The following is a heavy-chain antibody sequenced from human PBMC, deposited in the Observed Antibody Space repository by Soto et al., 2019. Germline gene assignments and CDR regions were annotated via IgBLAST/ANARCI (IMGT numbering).Heavy chain of an antibody. J-gene: IGHJ4*02. V-gene: IGHV3-9*01. Sequence: EVQLVESGGGLIQPGRSLRLSCAASGFAFHDYAMHWVRQAPGKGLEWVSGIGWNSGSIAYADSVKGRFTISRDNSKNTLYLQMNSLRAEDTAVYYCARDLGYDSSGYYPFGYWGQGTLVTVSS. CDR3: ARDLGYDSSGYYPFGY. D-gene: IGHD3-22*01. CDR2: IGWNSGSI. CDR1: GFAFHDYA.